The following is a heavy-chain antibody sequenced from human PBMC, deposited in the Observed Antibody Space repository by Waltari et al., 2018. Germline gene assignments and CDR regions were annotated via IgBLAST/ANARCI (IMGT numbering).Heavy chain of an antibody. J-gene: IGHJ4*02. V-gene: IGHV4-39*01. D-gene: IGHD2-21*01. CDR1: GGSISGSSHD. Sequence: QLQLQESGPGLVKPSETLSLTCTVSGGSISGSSHDWGWIRPPPGKGLEGFGNIYYSGTPYYKPSLKSRVIISVDTSKNQFSLKLSSVTAADTAVYYCARRGDCGNDCYTFDYWGQGTLVTVSS. CDR3: ARRGDCGNDCYTFDY. CDR2: IYYSGTP.